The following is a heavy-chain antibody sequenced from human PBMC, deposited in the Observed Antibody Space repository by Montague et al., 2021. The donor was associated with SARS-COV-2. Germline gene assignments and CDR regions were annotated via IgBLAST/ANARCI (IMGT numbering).Heavy chain of an antibody. D-gene: IGHD3-22*01. Sequence: SETLSLTCTVSGGSISSYYWSWIRQPPGKGLEWIGYIYYSGSTNYNPSLKSRVTISVDTSKNQFSLKLSSVTAADTAVYYCARDGVDYYDSSGYSGAEWVNWFDPWGQGTLVTVSS. J-gene: IGHJ5*02. V-gene: IGHV4-59*01. CDR1: GGSISSYY. CDR3: ARDGVDYYDSSGYSGAEWVNWFDP. CDR2: IYYSGST.